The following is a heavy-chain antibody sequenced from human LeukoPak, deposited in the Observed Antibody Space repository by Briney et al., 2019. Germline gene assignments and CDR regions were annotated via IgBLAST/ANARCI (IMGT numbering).Heavy chain of an antibody. D-gene: IGHD3-3*01. V-gene: IGHV4-39*07. CDR2: IFYSGST. CDR3: ASSRLLSY. CDR1: SGSISTSNYY. J-gene: IGHJ4*02. Sequence: SETLSLTCTVSSGSISTSNYYWGWVRQPPGKALEWIGNIFYSGSTYYSPSLKSRVTISLDTSRNQFSLKLSSVTAADTAVYYCASSRLLSYWGQGTLVTVSS.